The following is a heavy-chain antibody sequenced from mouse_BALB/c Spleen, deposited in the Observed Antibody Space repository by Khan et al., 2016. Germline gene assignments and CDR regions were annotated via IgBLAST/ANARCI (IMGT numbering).Heavy chain of an antibody. V-gene: IGHV9-3-1*01. J-gene: IGHJ4*01. CDR3: ARSTYYGYYYAMDY. CDR1: GYTFTNYG. CDR2: MNPYTGEP. Sequence: QVQLKQSGPELKKPGETVKISCKASGYTFTNYGMNWVRQAPGKGLQWMGWMNPYTGEPTYTDDFKGRFAFSLETSASTAYLQINNLKNEDTATYVCARSTYYGYYYAMDYWGQGTSVTVSS. D-gene: IGHD1-2*01.